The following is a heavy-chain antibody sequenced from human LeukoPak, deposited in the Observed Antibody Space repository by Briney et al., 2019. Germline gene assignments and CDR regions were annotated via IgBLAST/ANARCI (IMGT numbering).Heavy chain of an antibody. J-gene: IGHJ4*02. CDR1: GFTFSDYY. V-gene: IGHV3-11*06. CDR3: ASGGPVTTYDFDY. D-gene: IGHD4-17*01. CDR2: ISNSGSNT. Sequence: PGGSLRLSCAASGFTFSDYYMSWIRQAPGKGLEWVSYISNSGSNTNYLDSVKGRFTISRDNAKNSLYLQMNSLRVEDTAVYYCASGGPVTTYDFDYWGQGTLVTVSS.